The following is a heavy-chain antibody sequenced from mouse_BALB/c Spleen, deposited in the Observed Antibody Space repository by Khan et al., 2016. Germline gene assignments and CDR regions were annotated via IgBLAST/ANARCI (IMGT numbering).Heavy chain of an antibody. J-gene: IGHJ4*01. CDR2: IDPFNGGT. Sequence: VQLKASGPELMKPGASVKISCKASGYSFTSYYMHWVKQSHGKSLEWIGYIDPFNGGTSYNQKFKGKATLTVDKSSSTAYMHLSSLTSEDSTVYYCASSTQSFYAMDYWGQGTSVTVSS. CDR1: GYSFTSYY. D-gene: IGHD1-1*01. V-gene: IGHV1S135*01. CDR3: ASSTQSFYAMDY.